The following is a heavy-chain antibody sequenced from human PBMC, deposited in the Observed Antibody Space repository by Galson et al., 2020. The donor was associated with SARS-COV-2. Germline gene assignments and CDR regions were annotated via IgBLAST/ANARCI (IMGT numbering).Heavy chain of an antibody. D-gene: IGHD2-15*01. Sequence: GESLKISCAASGFSFTYSAMSWVRQAPGKGLEWISSINNADGDTYYIDSVRGRFTISRDNSKNTLYLQMNTVRSEDTAVYYCAKYAGMVATPKYFDSWGHGTLVTVSS. CDR1: GFSFTYSA. CDR2: INNADGDT. CDR3: AKYAGMVATPKYFDS. V-gene: IGHV3-23*01. J-gene: IGHJ4*01.